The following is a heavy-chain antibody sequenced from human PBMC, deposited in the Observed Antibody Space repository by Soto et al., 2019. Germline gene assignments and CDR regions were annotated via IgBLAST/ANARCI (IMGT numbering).Heavy chain of an antibody. J-gene: IGHJ6*02. CDR1: GGSISSSSYY. D-gene: IGHD6-13*01. Sequence: PSETLSLTCTVSGGSISSSSYYWGWIRQPPGKGLEWIGSIYYSGSTYYNPSLKSRVTISVDTSKNQFSLKLCSVTAADTAVYYCAGLYSSSSGYYYGMDVWGQGTTVTVSS. V-gene: IGHV4-39*01. CDR2: IYYSGST. CDR3: AGLYSSSSGYYYGMDV.